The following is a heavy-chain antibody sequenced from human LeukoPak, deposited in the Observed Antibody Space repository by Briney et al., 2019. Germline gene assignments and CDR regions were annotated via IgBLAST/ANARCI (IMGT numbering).Heavy chain of an antibody. CDR2: ITGSGGST. CDR1: GFTFSTYA. D-gene: IGHD3/OR15-3a*01. V-gene: IGHV3-23*01. CDR3: APGTGSLHY. J-gene: IGHJ4*02. Sequence: PGGSLRLSCAASGFTFSTYAMSWVRQAPGKGLECVSAITGSGGSTFYADSVKGRFTISRDNSKNTLYLQMNSLRAEDTAVYYCAPGTGSLHYWGQGTLVTVSS.